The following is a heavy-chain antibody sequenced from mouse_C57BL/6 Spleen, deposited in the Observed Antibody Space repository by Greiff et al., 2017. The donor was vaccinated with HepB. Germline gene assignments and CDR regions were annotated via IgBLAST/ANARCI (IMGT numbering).Heavy chain of an antibody. V-gene: IGHV1-69*01. CDR2: IDPSDSYT. Sequence: QVQLQQPGAELVMPGASVQLSCKASGYTFTSYWMHWVKQRPGQGLEWIGEIDPSDSYTNYNQKFKGKSTLTVDKSSSTAYMQLSSLTSEDSAVYYGARGYYGYPYYVDDWGQGTTLTVSS. CDR3: ARGYYGYPYYVDD. D-gene: IGHD2-2*01. CDR1: GYTFTSYW. J-gene: IGHJ2*01.